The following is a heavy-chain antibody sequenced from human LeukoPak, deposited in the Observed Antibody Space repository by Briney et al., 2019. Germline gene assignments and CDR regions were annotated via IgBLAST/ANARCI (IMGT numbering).Heavy chain of an antibody. CDR2: IYYSGST. D-gene: IGHD1-26*01. V-gene: IGHV4-31*03. CDR3: AREGSGSYYVY. J-gene: IGHJ4*02. CDR1: GGSISSGGYY. Sequence: PSETLSLTCTVSGGSISSGGYYWSWIRQHPGKGLEWIGYIYYSGSTDYNPSLKSRFTMSVDTSKNQFSLKLSSVTAADTAVYYCAREGSGSYYVYWGQGTLVTVSS.